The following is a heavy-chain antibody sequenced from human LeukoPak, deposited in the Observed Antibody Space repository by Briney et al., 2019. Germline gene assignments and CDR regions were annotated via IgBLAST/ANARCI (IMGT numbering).Heavy chain of an antibody. CDR3: ARGPNSFSSGWYGGIPFDY. Sequence: SETLSLTCTVSGGSISSYYWSWIRQPAGKGLEWIGRIYTSGSTNYNPSLKSRVTISVDTSKNQFSLKLSSVTAADTAVYYCARGPNSFSSGWYGGIPFDYWGQGTLVTVSS. V-gene: IGHV4-4*07. J-gene: IGHJ4*02. CDR1: GGSISSYY. CDR2: IYTSGST. D-gene: IGHD6-19*01.